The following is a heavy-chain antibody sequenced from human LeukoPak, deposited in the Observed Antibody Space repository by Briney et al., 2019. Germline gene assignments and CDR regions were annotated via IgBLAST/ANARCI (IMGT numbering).Heavy chain of an antibody. CDR3: ARGANFYSSGWYYCHY. J-gene: IGHJ4*02. Sequence: GASVKVSCKASGYTFTSYDINWVRQATGQGLEWMGWMNPNSGNTGYAQKFQGRVTMTRNTSISTAYMELSSLRSEDTAVYYCARGANFYSSGWYYCHYWGQGTLVTVSS. D-gene: IGHD6-19*01. V-gene: IGHV1-8*01. CDR1: GYTFTSYD. CDR2: MNPNSGNT.